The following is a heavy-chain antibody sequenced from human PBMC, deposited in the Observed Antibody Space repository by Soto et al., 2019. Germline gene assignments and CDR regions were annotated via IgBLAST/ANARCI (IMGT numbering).Heavy chain of an antibody. CDR1: GYTFTKYA. CDR2: ISAYSGDT. CDR3: ARDGRAFSIFGETMDV. Sequence: ASVKVSCKTSGYTFTKYAINWVRQAPGQGLQWMGWISAYSGDTKYAQRFQDRLTVTTDPSTTTACMELRSLRSDDTAVYYCARDGRAFSIFGETMDVWGQGTTVTVSS. V-gene: IGHV1-18*01. D-gene: IGHD3-3*01. J-gene: IGHJ6*02.